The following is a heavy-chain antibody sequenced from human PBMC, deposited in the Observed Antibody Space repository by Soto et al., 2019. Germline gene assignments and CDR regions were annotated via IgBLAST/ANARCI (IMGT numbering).Heavy chain of an antibody. CDR3: TKDTYSSSPYYMDV. J-gene: IGHJ6*03. CDR2: VSWNSGNI. CDR1: GFTFDDYA. V-gene: IGHV3-9*01. D-gene: IGHD6-6*01. Sequence: EVQLVESGGGLVQPGRSLRLSCAASGFTFDDYALHWVRQVPGKGLEWVSGVSWNSGNIGYADSGKGRFTIPRDNAKNPLYLQMNSLRVEDTALYYCTKDTYSSSPYYMDVWGKGTTVTVSS.